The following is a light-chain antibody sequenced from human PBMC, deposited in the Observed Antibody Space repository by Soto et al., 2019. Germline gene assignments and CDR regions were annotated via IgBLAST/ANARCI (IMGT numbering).Light chain of an antibody. J-gene: IGKJ3*01. CDR2: GAS. Sequence: EIVMTQSPATLSVSPGERATLSCRASQSVSSNLAWYQQKPGQAPRLLIYGASTRATGIPARFSGSGSGTEFTLTISSLQSEEFAVYYCQQYNNWPLGAFGPGTKVDMK. CDR1: QSVSSN. V-gene: IGKV3-15*01. CDR3: QQYNNWPLGA.